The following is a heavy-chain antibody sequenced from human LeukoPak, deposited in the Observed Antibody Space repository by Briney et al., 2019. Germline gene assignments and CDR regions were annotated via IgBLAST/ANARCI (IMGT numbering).Heavy chain of an antibody. CDR3: ARSQAAAGTPFVDY. Sequence: SETLSLTCTVAGGSISSYYWSWIRQPPGKGLEWIGYIYYSWSTNYNPSLKSRVTISVDTSKNQFSLKLSSVTAADTAVYYCARSQAAAGTPFVDYWGQGTLVTVSS. CDR2: IYYSWST. J-gene: IGHJ4*02. V-gene: IGHV4-59*01. D-gene: IGHD6-13*01. CDR1: GGSISSYY.